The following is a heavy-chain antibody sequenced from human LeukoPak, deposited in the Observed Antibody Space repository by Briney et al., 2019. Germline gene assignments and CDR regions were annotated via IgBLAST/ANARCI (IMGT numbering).Heavy chain of an antibody. CDR3: ARLGAGDRSIN. CDR2: ISSSSSYI. V-gene: IGHV3-21*01. CDR1: GFTFSSYS. Sequence: GGSLRLSCAASGFTFSSYSMNWVRQAPGKGLEWVSSISSSSSYIYYADSVKGRFTISRDNAKNSLYLQMNSLRAEDTAVYYCARLGAGDRSINWGQGTLVTVSS. D-gene: IGHD7-27*01. J-gene: IGHJ4*02.